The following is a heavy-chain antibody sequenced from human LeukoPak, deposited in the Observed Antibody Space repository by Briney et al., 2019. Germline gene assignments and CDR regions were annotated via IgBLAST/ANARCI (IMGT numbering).Heavy chain of an antibody. D-gene: IGHD6-19*01. CDR2: IKQDGSEK. CDR3: AGGIAVAGKD. CDR1: GFTFSDYW. Sequence: GGSLRLSCAASGFTFSDYWMSWVRQAPGKGLEWVANIKQDGSEKYYVDSVKGRFTISRDNAKNSLYLQMNSLRAEDTAVYYCAGGIAVAGKDWGQGTLVTVSS. J-gene: IGHJ4*02. V-gene: IGHV3-7*01.